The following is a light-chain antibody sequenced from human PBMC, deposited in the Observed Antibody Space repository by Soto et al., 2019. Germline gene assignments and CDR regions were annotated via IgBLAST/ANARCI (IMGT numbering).Light chain of an antibody. CDR3: QKYSSVPV. CDR2: AAS. V-gene: IGKV1-27*01. CDR1: QGIRNF. J-gene: IGKJ3*01. Sequence: DIQMTQSPTSLSASVGDRVTITCRASQGIRNFVAWYQQKPGKPPKLLIYAASTLQSGVPSRFSGSGSGTDFTLTINSLQPEDVAIYSCQKYSSVPVFGPGTKVEIK.